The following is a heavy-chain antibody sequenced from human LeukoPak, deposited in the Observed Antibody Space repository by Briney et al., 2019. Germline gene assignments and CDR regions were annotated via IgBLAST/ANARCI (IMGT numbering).Heavy chain of an antibody. CDR3: VRDYENLTGSKTRFHY. CDR1: GFTFSRYS. J-gene: IGHJ4*02. Sequence: PGGSLRLSCAASGFTFSRYSTNWVRQAPGKGLEWVSCISSSSSYIYYANSVKGRFTISRDNAKNSLYLQMNSLRAEDTAVYYCVRDYENLTGSKTRFHYWGQGTLVTVSS. V-gene: IGHV3-21*01. D-gene: IGHD3-9*01. CDR2: ISSSSSYI.